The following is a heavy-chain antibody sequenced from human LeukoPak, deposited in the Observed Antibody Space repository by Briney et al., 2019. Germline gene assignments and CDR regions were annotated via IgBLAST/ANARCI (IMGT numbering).Heavy chain of an antibody. CDR2: ISPNSGDT. D-gene: IGHD2-2*01. V-gene: IGHV1-2*02. CDR1: GYSFIGYY. CDR3: ATGRSCSRATCPLDQ. J-gene: IGHJ4*02. Sequence: GASVKVSCKASGYSFIGYYMHWVRQAPGQGLEWMEWISPNSGDTNYAQKFQGRVTMTRNTSISTAYMELSGLLSDDTAVYYCATGRSCSRATCPLDQWGQGTLVTVSS.